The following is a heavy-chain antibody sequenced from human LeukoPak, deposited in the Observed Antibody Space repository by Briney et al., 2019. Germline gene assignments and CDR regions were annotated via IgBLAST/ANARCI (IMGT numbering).Heavy chain of an antibody. Sequence: GGSLRLSCAASGFTFSSYAMSWVRQAPGKGLEWVSAISGSGGSAYYADSVKGRFTISRDNSKNTLYLQMNSLRAEDTAVYYCADSSSWYFPYYWGQGTLVTVSS. V-gene: IGHV3-23*01. CDR2: ISGSGGSA. D-gene: IGHD6-13*01. J-gene: IGHJ4*02. CDR1: GFTFSSYA. CDR3: ADSSSWYFPYY.